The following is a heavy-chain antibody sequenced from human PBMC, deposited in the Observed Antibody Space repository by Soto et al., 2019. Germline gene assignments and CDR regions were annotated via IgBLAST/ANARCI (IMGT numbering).Heavy chain of an antibody. D-gene: IGHD1-26*01. Sequence: EVQLVESGGGLVKPGGSLRLSCAASGFTFSSYSMNWVRQAPGKGLEWVSSISSSSSYIYYADSVKGRLTISRDNAKNSLYLQMNSLRAEDTAVYYCARAAIVGATLIYYGMDVWGQGTTVTVSS. CDR3: ARAAIVGATLIYYGMDV. CDR1: GFTFSSYS. J-gene: IGHJ6*02. V-gene: IGHV3-21*01. CDR2: ISSSSSYI.